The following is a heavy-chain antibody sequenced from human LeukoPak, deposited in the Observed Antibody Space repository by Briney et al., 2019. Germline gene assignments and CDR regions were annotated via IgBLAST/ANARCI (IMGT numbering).Heavy chain of an antibody. J-gene: IGHJ6*02. D-gene: IGHD3-10*02. CDR2: INPSNGDP. CDR1: DTLTDDQ. V-gene: IGHV1-2*02. Sequence: ASVKVSCKGDTLTDDQVHWVRQAPGQGLEWMGWINPSNGDPHYAEKFQGRVTMTRDTSLSMAYMELNSLRPDDTAVYYCATMRGFRPPSYVFLMDVWGQGTTVTVSS. CDR3: ATMRGFRPPSYVFLMDV.